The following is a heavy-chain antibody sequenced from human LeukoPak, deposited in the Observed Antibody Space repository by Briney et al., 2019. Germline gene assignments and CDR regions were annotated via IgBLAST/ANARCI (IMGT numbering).Heavy chain of an antibody. Sequence: GGSLRVYCAASGFTFSSYSMNWVRQAPGKGLEWVSSINSRSNYIYYADSVKGRFTISRDNAKNSLYLQMNSLRAEDTAVYYCARDGSGWLGRAFDIWGQGTMVTVSS. J-gene: IGHJ3*02. CDR1: GFTFSSYS. CDR2: INSRSNYI. D-gene: IGHD6-19*01. V-gene: IGHV3-21*01. CDR3: ARDGSGWLGRAFDI.